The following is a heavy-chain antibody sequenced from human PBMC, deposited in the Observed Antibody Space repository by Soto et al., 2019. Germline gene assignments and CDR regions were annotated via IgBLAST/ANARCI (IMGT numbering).Heavy chain of an antibody. CDR3: AKGDFDS. Sequence: GGSLRLSCAASGFIVSDDYMSWVRRAPGKGLEWVAIVFSGGDTFHADSVKGRFTVSRDNFKNTLDLQMNNLRAEDTAVYYCAKGDFDSWGQGTLVTVSS. J-gene: IGHJ4*02. CDR1: GFIVSDDY. V-gene: IGHV3-53*01. CDR2: VFSGGDT. D-gene: IGHD3-16*01.